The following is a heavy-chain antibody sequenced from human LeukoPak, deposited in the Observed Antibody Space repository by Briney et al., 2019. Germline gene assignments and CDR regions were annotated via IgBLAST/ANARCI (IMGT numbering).Heavy chain of an antibody. CDR3: ARLGIAARRDRYGMDV. CDR2: IYPSDSET. Sequence: GESLEISCKGSGYSFSSYWIGWVRQMPGKGLEWMGNIYPSDSETRYSPSFQGQVTIPVDKSISTAYLQWSSLKASDTAMYYCARLGIAARRDRYGMDVWGQGTTVTVSS. J-gene: IGHJ6*02. CDR1: GYSFSSYW. D-gene: IGHD6-6*01. V-gene: IGHV5-51*01.